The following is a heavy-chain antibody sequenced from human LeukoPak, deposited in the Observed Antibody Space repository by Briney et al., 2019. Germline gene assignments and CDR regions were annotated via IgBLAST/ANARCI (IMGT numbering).Heavy chain of an antibody. Sequence: TGGSLRLSCAASGFTFSSYAMHWVRQAPGKGLEWVAIISYDGSKKYYADSVQGRFTISRDNSKSTLYLQMNSLRAEDTAVYYCARAYSSTWYGGYWGQGTLVTVSS. J-gene: IGHJ4*02. D-gene: IGHD6-13*01. CDR2: ISYDGSKK. CDR1: GFTFSSYA. V-gene: IGHV3-30-3*01. CDR3: ARAYSSTWYGGY.